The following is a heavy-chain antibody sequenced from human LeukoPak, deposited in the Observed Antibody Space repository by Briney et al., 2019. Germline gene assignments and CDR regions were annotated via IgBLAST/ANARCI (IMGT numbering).Heavy chain of an antibody. J-gene: IGHJ4*02. D-gene: IGHD1-26*01. CDR3: ARGGPTVGTDY. V-gene: IGHV3-7*01. CDR2: IKEDGSEK. Sequence: GGSLRLSCAGSGFTFRNYWMNWFRQAPGKGLEWVANIKEDGSEKYYVDSVKGRFTVSRDNAKNSLYLQINSLRADDTAVYYCARGGPTVGTDYWGQGTLVTVSS. CDR1: GFTFRNYW.